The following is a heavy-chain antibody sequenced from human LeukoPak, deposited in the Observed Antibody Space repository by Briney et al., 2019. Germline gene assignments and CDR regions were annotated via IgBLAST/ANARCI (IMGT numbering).Heavy chain of an antibody. CDR3: ARDLSSTSNWEFDF. Sequence: ASVKVSCKASGYTFTGYFMHWVRQAPGQGLEWMGRINLNSGGTYYAQNFQGRVTMTSDTSISTAYVELSRLTSDDTAMYYCARDLSSTSNWEFDFWGQGTLVTVSS. CDR1: GYTFTGYF. V-gene: IGHV1-2*06. D-gene: IGHD1-26*01. J-gene: IGHJ4*02. CDR2: INLNSGGT.